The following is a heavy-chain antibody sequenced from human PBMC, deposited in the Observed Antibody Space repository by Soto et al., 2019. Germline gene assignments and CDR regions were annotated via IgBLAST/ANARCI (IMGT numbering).Heavy chain of an antibody. V-gene: IGHV3-7*01. CDR3: AREFRGVGALPHDAFDI. CDR2: IKQDGSEK. Sequence: EVQLVESGGGLVQPGGSLRLSCAASGFTFSSYWMSWVRQAPGKGLEWVANIKQDGSEKYYVDSVKGRFTISRDNAKNSLYLQMNSLRAEDTAVYYCAREFRGVGALPHDAFDIWGQGTMVTVSS. D-gene: IGHD1-26*01. J-gene: IGHJ3*02. CDR1: GFTFSSYW.